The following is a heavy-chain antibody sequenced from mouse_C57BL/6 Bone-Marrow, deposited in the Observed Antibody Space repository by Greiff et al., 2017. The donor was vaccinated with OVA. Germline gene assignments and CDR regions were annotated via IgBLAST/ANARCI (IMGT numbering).Heavy chain of an antibody. CDR1: GYTFTSYW. J-gene: IGHJ4*01. Sequence: QVQLQQPGAELVRPGSSVKLSCKASGYTFTSYWMHWVKQRPIQGIEWIGNIDPSDSETHYNQKFKDKATLTVDKSSSTAYMQLSSLTSEDSAVYYCARGPLLLGYAMDYWGQGTSVTVSS. CDR3: ARGPLLLGYAMDY. CDR2: IDPSDSET. V-gene: IGHV1-52*01. D-gene: IGHD1-1*01.